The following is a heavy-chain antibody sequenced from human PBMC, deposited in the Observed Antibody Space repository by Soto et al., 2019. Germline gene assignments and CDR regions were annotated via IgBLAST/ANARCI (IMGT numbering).Heavy chain of an antibody. D-gene: IGHD3-10*01. CDR1: GGTFSSYA. Sequence: GASVKVSCKASGGTFSSYAISWVRQAPGQGLEWMGGIIPIFGTANYAQKFQGRVTITADESASTAYMELSSLRSEDTAVYYCARDLHLDHSRFGEFSYFDYWGQGTLVTVSS. V-gene: IGHV1-69*13. CDR2: IIPIFGTA. CDR3: ARDLHLDHSRFGEFSYFDY. J-gene: IGHJ4*02.